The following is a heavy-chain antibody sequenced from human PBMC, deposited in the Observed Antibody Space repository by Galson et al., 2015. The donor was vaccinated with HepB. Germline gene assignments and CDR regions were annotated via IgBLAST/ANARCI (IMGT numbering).Heavy chain of an antibody. CDR2: IYYSGST. Sequence: SETLSLTCTVSGGSISSYYWSWIRQPPGKGLEWIGYIYYSGSTNYNPSLKSRVTISVDTSKNQFSLKLSSVTAADTAVYYCARKVYDFWSVGYYYMDVWGKGTTVTVSS. V-gene: IGHV4-59*08. D-gene: IGHD3-3*01. J-gene: IGHJ6*03. CDR1: GGSISSYY. CDR3: ARKVYDFWSVGYYYMDV.